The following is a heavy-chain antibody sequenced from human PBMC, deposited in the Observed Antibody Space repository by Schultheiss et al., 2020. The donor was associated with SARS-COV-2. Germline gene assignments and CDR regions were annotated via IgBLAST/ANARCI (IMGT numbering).Heavy chain of an antibody. CDR1: GGTFSSYG. CDR3: ARVGACSGGSCPG. Sequence: ASVKVSCKASGGTFSSYGISWVRQAPGQGLEWMGWISAYNGNTNYAQKFQGRVTMTRDTSISTAYMELSRLRSDDTAVYYCARVGACSGGSCPGWGQGTLVTVSS. V-gene: IGHV1-18*01. J-gene: IGHJ4*02. D-gene: IGHD2-15*01. CDR2: ISAYNGNT.